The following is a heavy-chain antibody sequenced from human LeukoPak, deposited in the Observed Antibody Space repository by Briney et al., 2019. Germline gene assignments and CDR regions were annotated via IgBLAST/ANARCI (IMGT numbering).Heavy chain of an antibody. V-gene: IGHV3-48*02. CDR3: SRGGRGQNLSMDH. D-gene: IGHD1-26*01. Sequence: GGSLRVSCVVSGFKFSDYNMNWVRQAPGKGLEWISYISSESFTRYYADSVKGRFTVSRDNAKASLFLQMDSLRDEDTAVYFCSRGGRGQNLSMDHWGQGSLVIVSS. J-gene: IGHJ4*02. CDR2: ISSESFTR. CDR1: GFKFSDYN.